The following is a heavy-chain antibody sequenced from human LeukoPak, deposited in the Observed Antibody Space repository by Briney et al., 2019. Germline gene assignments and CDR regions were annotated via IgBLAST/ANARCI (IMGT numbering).Heavy chain of an antibody. CDR2: IYYSGST. D-gene: IGHD2-2*01. J-gene: IGHJ4*02. CDR3: ARHVPTDCSSTSCLGEAGYYFDY. CDR1: GGSISSSSYY. V-gene: IGHV4-39*01. Sequence: PSETLSLTCTVSGGSISSSSYYWGWIRQPPGKGLEWIGSIYYSGSTNYNPSLKGRVTISVDTSKNQFSLKLSSVTAADTAVYYCARHVPTDCSSTSCLGEAGYYFDYWGQGTLVTVSS.